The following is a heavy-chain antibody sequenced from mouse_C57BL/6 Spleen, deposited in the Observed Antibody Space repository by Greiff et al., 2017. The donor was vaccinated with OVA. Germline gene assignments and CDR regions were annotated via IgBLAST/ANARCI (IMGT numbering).Heavy chain of an antibody. V-gene: IGHV1-69*01. Sequence: VQLQQPGAELVMPGASVKLSCKASGYTFTSYWMHWVKQRPGQGLEWIGEIDPSDSYTNYNQKFKGKSTLTVDKSSSTAYMQLSSLTSEDSAVYYCARGYSNYEGFAYWGQGTLVTVSA. CDR2: IDPSDSYT. CDR3: ARGYSNYEGFAY. D-gene: IGHD2-5*01. CDR1: GYTFTSYW. J-gene: IGHJ3*01.